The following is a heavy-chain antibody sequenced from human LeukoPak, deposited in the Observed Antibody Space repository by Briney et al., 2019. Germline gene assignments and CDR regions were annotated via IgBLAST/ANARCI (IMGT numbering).Heavy chain of an antibody. D-gene: IGHD1-7*01. V-gene: IGHV4-61*02. Sequence: SETLSLTCTVSGGSISSSSYYWGWIRQPAGKGLEWIGRIYTSGSTNYNPSLKSRVTISVDTSKNQFSLKLSSVTAADTAVYYCAREAYNWNYIIDYWGQGTLVTVSS. CDR2: IYTSGST. J-gene: IGHJ4*02. CDR3: AREAYNWNYIIDY. CDR1: GGSISSSSYY.